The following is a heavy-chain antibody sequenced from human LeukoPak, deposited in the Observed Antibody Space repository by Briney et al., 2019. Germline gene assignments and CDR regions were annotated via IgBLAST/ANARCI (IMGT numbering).Heavy chain of an antibody. CDR3: ARDLYRIGVVPHSFDY. CDR1: GFTFSSYW. CDR2: IKQDGSEK. Sequence: PGGSLRLSCAASGFTFSSYWMTWVRQAPGKGLEWVANIKQDGSEKYYVDSVKGRFTISRDNAKNSLYLQMNSLRAEDTALYYCARDLYRIGVVPHSFDYWGQGTLVTVSS. D-gene: IGHD3-22*01. J-gene: IGHJ4*02. V-gene: IGHV3-7*01.